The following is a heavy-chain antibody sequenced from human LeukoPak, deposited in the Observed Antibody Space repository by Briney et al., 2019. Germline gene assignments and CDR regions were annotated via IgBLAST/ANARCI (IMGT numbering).Heavy chain of an antibody. D-gene: IGHD3-10*01. J-gene: IGHJ4*02. Sequence: SETLSLTCAFSGSSINSYYWSWIRQPPGKGLEWIGYIYYSGSTNYNPSLKSRVTISVDTSKNQFSLKLSSVTAADTAVYYCASAPALGYGSGSYKGIDYWGQGTLVTVSS. V-gene: IGHV4-59*01. CDR1: GSSINSYY. CDR2: IYYSGST. CDR3: ASAPALGYGSGSYKGIDY.